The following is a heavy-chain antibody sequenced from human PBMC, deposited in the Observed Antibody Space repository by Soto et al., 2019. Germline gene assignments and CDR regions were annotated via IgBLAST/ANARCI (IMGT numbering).Heavy chain of an antibody. CDR2: ISGSGGST. V-gene: IGHV3-23*01. CDR1: GFAFSSYA. Sequence: GGSLRLSCEASGFAFSSYAMSWVRQAPGKGLEWVSAISGSGGSTYYADSVKGRFTISRDNSKNTLYLQMNSLRAEDTAVYYCAKDDSSGYGLDYWAQGTLVTVSS. J-gene: IGHJ4*02. CDR3: AKDDSSGYGLDY. D-gene: IGHD3-22*01.